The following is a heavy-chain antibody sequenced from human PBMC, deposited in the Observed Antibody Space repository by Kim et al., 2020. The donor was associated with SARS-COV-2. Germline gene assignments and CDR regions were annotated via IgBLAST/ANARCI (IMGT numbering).Heavy chain of an antibody. CDR1: GGSISSYY. CDR3: ARDLQVVGANYYYYGIDV. Sequence: SETLSLTCTVSGGSISSYYWSWIRQPPGKGLEWIGYIYYSGSTNYNPSLKSRVTISVDTSKNQFSLKLSSVTAADTAVYYCARDLQVVGANYYYYGIDVWGQGTTVTVSS. CDR2: IYYSGST. V-gene: IGHV4-59*01. D-gene: IGHD1-26*01. J-gene: IGHJ6*02.